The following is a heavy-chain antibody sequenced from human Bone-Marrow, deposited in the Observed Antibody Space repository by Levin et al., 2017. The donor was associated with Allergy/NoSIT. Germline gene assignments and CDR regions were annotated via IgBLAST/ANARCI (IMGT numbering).Heavy chain of an antibody. CDR3: GRWSSGGIVY. CDR1: GGSVSSDF. V-gene: IGHV4-4*07. J-gene: IGHJ4*02. D-gene: IGHD2-15*01. Sequence: ASETLSLTCTVSGGSVSSDFWSWIRQPAGKGLEWIGRIYHSGNTNYNPSLKSRVTMSEDTSKNQFSLKLNSVTAADTAVYYCGRWSSGGIVYWGQGTVVTVSS. CDR2: IYHSGNT.